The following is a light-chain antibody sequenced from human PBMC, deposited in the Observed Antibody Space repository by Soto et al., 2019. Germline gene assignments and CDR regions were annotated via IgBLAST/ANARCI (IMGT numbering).Light chain of an antibody. V-gene: IGLV4-69*01. Sequence: QPVLTQSPSASASLGASVKLTCTLSSGHRSYAIAWHQQQPEKGPRFLMKLNSDGSHRKGDGIPDRFSGSSSGAERYLTISSIQSEDEADYYCQTWGTGIHVVFGGGTKLTVL. CDR3: QTWGTGIHVV. J-gene: IGLJ2*01. CDR2: LNSDGSH. CDR1: SGHRSYA.